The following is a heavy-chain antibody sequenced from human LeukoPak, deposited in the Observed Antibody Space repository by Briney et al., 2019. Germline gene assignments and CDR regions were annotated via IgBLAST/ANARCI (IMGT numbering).Heavy chain of an antibody. CDR1: GFTFSSYS. CDR3: ARESTRYFDWLSQYYFDY. V-gene: IGHV3-21*01. Sequence: GGSLRLSCAASGFTFSSYSMNWVSQAPGKELEWVSSISSSSSHIYYADSVKGRFTISRDNAKNSLYLQMNSLRAEDTAVYYCARESTRYFDWLSQYYFDYWGQGTLVTVSS. CDR2: ISSSSSHI. D-gene: IGHD3-9*01. J-gene: IGHJ4*02.